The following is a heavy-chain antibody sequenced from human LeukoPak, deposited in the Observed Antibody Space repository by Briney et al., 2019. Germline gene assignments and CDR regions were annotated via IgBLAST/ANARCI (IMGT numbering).Heavy chain of an antibody. Sequence: GRSLRLSCAASGFTFSSYGMHWVRQAPGKGLEWVAVIWYDGSNKYYADSVKGRFTISRDNSKNTLYLQMNSLRAEDTAEYYCVRDHSYAFDYWGQGSLVTVSS. J-gene: IGHJ4*02. CDR2: IWYDGSNK. CDR3: VRDHSYAFDY. D-gene: IGHD5-18*01. CDR1: GFTFSSYG. V-gene: IGHV3-33*01.